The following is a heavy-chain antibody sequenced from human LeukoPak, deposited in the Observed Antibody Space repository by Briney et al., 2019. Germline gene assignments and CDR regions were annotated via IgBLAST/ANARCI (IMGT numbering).Heavy chain of an antibody. J-gene: IGHJ3*02. D-gene: IGHD3-9*01. CDR1: GFTFSSYF. CDR3: ANGNYDILAGYFPSDAFDI. Sequence: GGSLRLSCVASGFTFSSYFMSWVRQAPGKGLEWVSTISAGRGSTYYADSVKGRFTISRDNSKNTLYLQMNSLRAEDTAVYYCANGNYDILAGYFPSDAFDIWGQGTMVTVSS. V-gene: IGHV3-23*01. CDR2: ISAGRGST.